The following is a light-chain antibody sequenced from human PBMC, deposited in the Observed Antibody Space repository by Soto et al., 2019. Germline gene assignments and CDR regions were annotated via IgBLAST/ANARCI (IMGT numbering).Light chain of an antibody. Sequence: DIQMTQSTSSLSASVRDRVTISCQASQDISTYLNWYQQKTGKAPKLLIYDASNLETGVPSRFSGSGSGTDFTFTISSLQPEDIATYYCQHYDNFPRAITFGQGTRLEIK. V-gene: IGKV1-33*01. CDR2: DAS. J-gene: IGKJ5*01. CDR3: QHYDNFPRAIT. CDR1: QDISTY.